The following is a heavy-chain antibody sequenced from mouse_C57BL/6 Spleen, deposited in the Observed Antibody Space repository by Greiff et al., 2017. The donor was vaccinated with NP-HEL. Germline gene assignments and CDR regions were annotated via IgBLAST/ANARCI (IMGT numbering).Heavy chain of an antibody. Sequence: EVKLMESGPGLVKPSQSLSLTCSVTGYSITSGYYWNWIRQFPGNKLEWMGYISYDGSNNYNPSLKNRISLTRATSKNQVFLKLNSVTTEDTATYYWARDSDYDGDYYAMDYWGQGTSVTVSS. J-gene: IGHJ4*01. D-gene: IGHD2-4*01. V-gene: IGHV3-6*01. CDR2: ISYDGSN. CDR3: ARDSDYDGDYYAMDY. CDR1: GYSITSGYY.